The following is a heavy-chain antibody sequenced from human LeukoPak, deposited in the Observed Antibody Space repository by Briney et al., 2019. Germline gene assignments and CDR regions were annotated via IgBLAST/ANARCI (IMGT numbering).Heavy chain of an antibody. CDR3: ASGSGGGHFDY. D-gene: IGHD2-15*01. CDR2: INHSGST. J-gene: IGHJ4*02. CDR1: GGSFSGYY. Sequence: SETLSLTCAVYGGSFSGYYWSWIRQPPGKGLEWIGEINHSGSTNYNPSLKSRVTISVDTSKNQFSLKLSSVTAADTAVYYCASGSGGGHFDYWGQETLVPVSS. V-gene: IGHV4-34*01.